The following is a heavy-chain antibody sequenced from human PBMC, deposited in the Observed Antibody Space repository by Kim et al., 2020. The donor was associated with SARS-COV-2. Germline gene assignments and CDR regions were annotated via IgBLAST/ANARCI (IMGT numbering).Heavy chain of an antibody. V-gene: IGHV1-46*01. J-gene: IGHJ5*02. CDR1: GYTFTSYY. D-gene: IGHD3-22*01. CDR2: INPSGGST. Sequence: ASVKVSCKASGYTFTSYYMHWVRQAPGQGLEWMGIINPSGGSTSYAQKFQGRVTMTRDTSTSTVYMELSSLRSEDTAVYYCARDMNSSGYYAATTGFDPWGQGTLVTVSS. CDR3: ARDMNSSGYYAATTGFDP.